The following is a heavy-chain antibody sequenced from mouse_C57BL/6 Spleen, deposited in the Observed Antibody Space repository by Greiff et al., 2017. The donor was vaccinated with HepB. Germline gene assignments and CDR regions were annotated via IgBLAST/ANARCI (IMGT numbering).Heavy chain of an antibody. CDR3: ARGANWDWYFDV. D-gene: IGHD4-1*01. J-gene: IGHJ1*03. Sequence: EVKLVDSEGGLVQPGSSMKLSCTASGFTFSDYYMAWVRQVPEKGLEWVANINYDGSSTYYLDSLKSRFIISRDNAKNILYLQMSSLKSEDTATYYCARGANWDWYFDVWGTGTTVTVSS. CDR1: GFTFSDYY. CDR2: INYDGSST. V-gene: IGHV5-16*01.